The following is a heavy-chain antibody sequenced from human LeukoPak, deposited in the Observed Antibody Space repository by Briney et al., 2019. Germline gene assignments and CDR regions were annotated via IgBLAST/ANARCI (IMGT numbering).Heavy chain of an antibody. D-gene: IGHD3-9*01. V-gene: IGHV3-43*01. Sequence: GGSLRLSCAASGFTFDDYTMPRVRQAPGKGLEWVSLISWDGGSTYYADSVKGRFTISRDNSKNSLYLQMNSLRTEDTALYYCAKGVRYFDGYYGMDVWGQGTTVTVSS. J-gene: IGHJ6*02. CDR2: ISWDGGST. CDR3: AKGVRYFDGYYGMDV. CDR1: GFTFDDYT.